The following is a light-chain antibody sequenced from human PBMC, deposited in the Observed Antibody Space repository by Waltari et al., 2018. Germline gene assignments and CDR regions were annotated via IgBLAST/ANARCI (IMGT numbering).Light chain of an antibody. V-gene: IGKV3-15*01. CDR2: GAS. Sequence: EIVMTQSPATLSVSPGERATLSCRASQSVGNNLVWYQQKPGQAPRLLIYGASTRAAGISARFSGSGSGSEFTFTISSLQSEDIAIYYCQQNSDWPKYTFGQGTKLESK. CDR3: QQNSDWPKYT. CDR1: QSVGNN. J-gene: IGKJ2*01.